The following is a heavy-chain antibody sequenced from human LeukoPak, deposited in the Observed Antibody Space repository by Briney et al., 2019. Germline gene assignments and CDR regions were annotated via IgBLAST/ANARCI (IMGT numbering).Heavy chain of an antibody. Sequence: GGSLRLSCAASGFTFSSYAMSWVRQAPGKGLEWVSAISGSGGSTYYADSVKGRFAISRDNSKNTLYLQMNSLRAEDTAVYYCAKDRVTMIVVSYFDYWGQGTLVTVSS. J-gene: IGHJ4*02. CDR1: GFTFSSYA. V-gene: IGHV3-23*01. CDR2: ISGSGGST. CDR3: AKDRVTMIVVSYFDY. D-gene: IGHD3-22*01.